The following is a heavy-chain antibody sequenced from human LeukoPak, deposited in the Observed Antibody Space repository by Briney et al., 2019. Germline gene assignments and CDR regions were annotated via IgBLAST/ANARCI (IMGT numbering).Heavy chain of an antibody. V-gene: IGHV1-69*04. J-gene: IGHJ5*02. CDR2: IIPILGIA. D-gene: IGHD2-15*01. Sequence: ASVKVSCKASGGTFSSYAISWVRQAPGQGLEWMGRIIPILGIANYAQKFQGRVTMTRDTSTSTVYMELSSLRSEDTAVYYCARVLRVVTGDWFDPWGQGTLVTVSS. CDR3: ARVLRVVTGDWFDP. CDR1: GGTFSSYA.